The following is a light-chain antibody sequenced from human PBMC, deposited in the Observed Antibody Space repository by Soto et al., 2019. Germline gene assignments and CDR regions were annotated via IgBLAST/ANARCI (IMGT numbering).Light chain of an antibody. CDR1: QSVSNNY. Sequence: EILLTQSPGTLSRSPGERATLSWRASQSVSNNYLAWYQQKPGQAPRLLIYGASNRATGIPDRLSGSGSGTEFTLTISRLEPEDFAVYYCQQYGSSGTFGHGTKVDIK. J-gene: IGKJ1*01. CDR2: GAS. V-gene: IGKV3-20*01. CDR3: QQYGSSGT.